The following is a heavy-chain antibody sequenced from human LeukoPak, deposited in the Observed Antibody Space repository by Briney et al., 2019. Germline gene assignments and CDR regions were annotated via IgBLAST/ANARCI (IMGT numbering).Heavy chain of an antibody. CDR3: ARSNGSPTLYYFDY. V-gene: IGHV4-4*07. Sequence: SETLSLTCTVSGGSISSYYWSWIRQPAGKGLEWIGRIYTSGSTNYNPSLKSRVTMSVDTSKNQFSLKLSSVTAADTAVYYCARSNGSPTLYYFDYWGQGTLVTVSS. CDR1: GGSISSYY. CDR2: IYTSGST. J-gene: IGHJ4*02.